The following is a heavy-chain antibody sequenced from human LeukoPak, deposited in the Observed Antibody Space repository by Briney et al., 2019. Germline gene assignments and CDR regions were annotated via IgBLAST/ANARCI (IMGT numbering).Heavy chain of an antibody. J-gene: IGHJ4*02. CDR2: IYPVDSDT. CDR1: GYSFTSYW. CDR3: ALANYDSSGYLDY. Sequence: GESLKISCKGSGYSFTSYWIGWVRQMPGKGLEWMGIIYPVDSDTRYSPSFQGQVTISADKSISTAYLQWSSLKASDTAMYYCALANYDSSGYLDYWGQGTLVTVSS. V-gene: IGHV5-51*01. D-gene: IGHD3-22*01.